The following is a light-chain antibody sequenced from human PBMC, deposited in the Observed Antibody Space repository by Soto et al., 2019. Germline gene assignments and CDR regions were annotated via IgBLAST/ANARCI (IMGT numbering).Light chain of an antibody. J-gene: IGKJ1*01. CDR2: KAS. CDR3: QQSYRYPWT. Sequence: DIQMTQSPSILSASVGDRVTITCRASQSVDTCMAWYQQKPGKAPHLLSYKASSLETRVPSRFSGSGSVTEFTLTISSLQPDDFAPYYCQQSYRYPWTFGQGNKVEIK. CDR1: QSVDTC. V-gene: IGKV1-5*03.